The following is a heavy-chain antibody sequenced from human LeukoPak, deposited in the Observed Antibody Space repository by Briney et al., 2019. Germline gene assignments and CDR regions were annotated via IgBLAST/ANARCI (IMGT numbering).Heavy chain of an antibody. CDR1: GYTFIAYY. CDR3: ARVSRKWELEFDF. CDR2: INPNSGGT. Sequence: ATVKVSCKASGYTFIAYYMHWVRQAPGQGLEWMGWINPNSGGTNYAQKFQGRVTLTRDTSISTAYMELSRLTSDATAVYYCARVSRKWELEFDFWGEGPLVTASS. J-gene: IGHJ4*02. D-gene: IGHD1-26*01. V-gene: IGHV1-2*02.